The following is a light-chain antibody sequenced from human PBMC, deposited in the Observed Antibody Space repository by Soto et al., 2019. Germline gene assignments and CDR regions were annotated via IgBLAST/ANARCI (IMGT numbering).Light chain of an antibody. CDR1: QGVSRW. Sequence: DIQMTQSPSTLSASVGDRVTITCWASQGVSRWLAWYQQKPGKAPKLLIYQASSLESGVPSRFSGSGFGTEFTLTISSLQPDDFATYYCQQYNTYWTFGQGTKVEIK. CDR2: QAS. V-gene: IGKV1-5*03. J-gene: IGKJ1*01. CDR3: QQYNTYWT.